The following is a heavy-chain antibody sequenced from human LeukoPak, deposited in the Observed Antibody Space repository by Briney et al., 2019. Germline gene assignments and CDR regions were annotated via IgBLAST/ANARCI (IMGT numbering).Heavy chain of an antibody. CDR1: GGTFSSYA. CDR3: ARDRSDYYDSREDAFDI. D-gene: IGHD3-22*01. V-gene: IGHV1-69*06. CDR2: IIPIFGTA. J-gene: IGHJ3*02. Sequence: ASVKVSCKASGGTFSSYAISWVRQAPGQGLEWMGGIIPIFGTANYAQKFQGRVTITADKSTSTAYMELSSLRSEDTAVYYCARDRSDYYDSREDAFDIWGQGTMVTVSS.